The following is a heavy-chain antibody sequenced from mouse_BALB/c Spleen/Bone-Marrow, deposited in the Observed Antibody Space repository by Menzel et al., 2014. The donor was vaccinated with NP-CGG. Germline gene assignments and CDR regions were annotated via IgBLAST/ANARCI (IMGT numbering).Heavy chain of an antibody. D-gene: IGHD1-1*01. V-gene: IGHV2-9*02. CDR3: ARGGSSRAWFAY. Sequence: VQLQQSGPGLVAPSQSLSITCTVSEFSLTSYGVHWVRQPPGKGLEWLGVIWAGGSTNYNSALMSRLSISKDNSKSQVFLKMNRRQTDDTAMYYCARGGSSRAWFAYWGQGTLVTVSA. CDR2: IWAGGST. J-gene: IGHJ3*01. CDR1: EFSLTSYG.